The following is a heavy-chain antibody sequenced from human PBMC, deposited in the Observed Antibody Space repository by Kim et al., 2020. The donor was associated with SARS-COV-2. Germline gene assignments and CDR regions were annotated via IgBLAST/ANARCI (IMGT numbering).Heavy chain of an antibody. V-gene: IGHV4-31*03. J-gene: IGHJ4*02. Sequence: SETLSLTCTVSGGSISSGGYYWSWIRQHPGKGLEWIGYIYYSGSTYYNPSLKSRVTISVDTSKNQFSLKLSSVTAAVTAVYYCARDPHYGEGYFVYWGQGTPGTVPS. CDR2: IYYSGST. CDR1: GGSISSGGYY. CDR3: ARDPHYGEGYFVY. D-gene: IGHD3-10*01.